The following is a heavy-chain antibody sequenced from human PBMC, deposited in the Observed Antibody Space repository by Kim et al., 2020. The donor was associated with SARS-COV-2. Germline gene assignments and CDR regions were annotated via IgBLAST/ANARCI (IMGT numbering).Heavy chain of an antibody. CDR3: ARVRGSNMKHLYSGYETRFDP. J-gene: IGHJ5*02. D-gene: IGHD5-12*01. V-gene: IGHV3-74*01. Sequence: FTISRDNAKNTLYLQMNSLRAEDTAVYYCARVRGSNMKHLYSGYETRFDPWGQGTLVTVSS.